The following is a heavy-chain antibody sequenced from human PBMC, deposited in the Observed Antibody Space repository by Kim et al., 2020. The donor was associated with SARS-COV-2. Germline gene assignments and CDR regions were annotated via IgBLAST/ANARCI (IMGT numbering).Heavy chain of an antibody. D-gene: IGHD5-18*01. V-gene: IGHV3-21*01. CDR3: ARGMRGFSYGKIDY. Sequence: YAASLKGRFTNSRDNAENSLYLQMNSLSAEDTAVYYCARGMRGFSYGKIDYWGQGTLVTVSS. J-gene: IGHJ4*02.